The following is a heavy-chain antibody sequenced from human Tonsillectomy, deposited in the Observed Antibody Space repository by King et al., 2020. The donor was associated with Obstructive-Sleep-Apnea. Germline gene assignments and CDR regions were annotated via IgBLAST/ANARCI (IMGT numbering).Heavy chain of an antibody. Sequence: VQLVESGGGLVQPGGSLKLSCAASGFTFSGSAMHWVRQASGKGLEWVGRIRSKANSYATAYAASVKGRFTISRDHSKNTAYLQMNSLKTEDTAVYYCTSEEEYYDSSGWIDYWGQGTLVTVSS. V-gene: IGHV3-73*01. CDR1: GFTFSGSA. D-gene: IGHD3-22*01. CDR3: TSEEEYYDSSGWIDY. CDR2: IRSKANSYAT. J-gene: IGHJ4*02.